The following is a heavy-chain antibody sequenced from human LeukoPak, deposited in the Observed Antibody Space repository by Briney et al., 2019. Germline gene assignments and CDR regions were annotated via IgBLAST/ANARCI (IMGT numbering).Heavy chain of an antibody. J-gene: IGHJ4*02. CDR1: GGSISSSSYY. D-gene: IGHD2-2*01. CDR3: ARTGYCSSTSCRRHPPPIDY. CDR2: IYYSGST. V-gene: IGHV4-39*01. Sequence: PSETLSLTCTVSGGSISSSSYYWGWIRQPPGKGLEWIGSIYYSGSTYYNPSLKSRVTISVDTSKNQFSLKLSSVTAADTAVYYCARTGYCSSTSCRRHPPPIDYWGQGTLVTVSS.